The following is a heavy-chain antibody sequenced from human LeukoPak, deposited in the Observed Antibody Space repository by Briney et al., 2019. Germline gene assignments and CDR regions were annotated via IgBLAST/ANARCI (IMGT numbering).Heavy chain of an antibody. D-gene: IGHD5-24*01. CDR3: AREDGYTLDY. CDR2: IYYSGST. V-gene: IGHV4-59*01. Sequence: SETLSLTCTVSGGSISSYYWSWIRQPPGKGLEWIGYIYYSGSTNYNPSLKSRVTISVDTSKNQFSLKLSSVTAADTAAYYCAREDGYTLDYWGQGTLVTVSS. J-gene: IGHJ4*02. CDR1: GGSISSYY.